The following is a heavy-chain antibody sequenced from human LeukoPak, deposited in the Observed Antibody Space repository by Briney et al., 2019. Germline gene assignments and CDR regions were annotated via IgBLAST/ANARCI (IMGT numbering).Heavy chain of an antibody. D-gene: IGHD5-12*01. J-gene: IGHJ4*02. CDR1: GGSISSSSYY. CDR3: ARHVGGPYSGYDTVQYFVY. Sequence: SETLSLTCTVSGGSISSSSYYWGWIRQPPGKGLEWIVSIYYSGSTYYNPSLKSRVTISVDTSKNQFSLKLSSVTAADTAVYYRARHVGGPYSGYDTVQYFVYWGQGTLVTVSS. V-gene: IGHV4-39*01. CDR2: IYYSGST.